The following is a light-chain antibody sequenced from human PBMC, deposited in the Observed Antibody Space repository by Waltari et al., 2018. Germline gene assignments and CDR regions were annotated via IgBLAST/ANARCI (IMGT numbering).Light chain of an antibody. Sequence: SYVLTQPPSVSVAPGQTARITCGGDNIGSKSVHWYQHKPGQAPVLVVYDDSDRPSGIPERFSGSNSGNTATLTISRVEAGDEADYYCQVWDNTSDHYVFGTGTTVTVL. CDR2: DDS. V-gene: IGLV3-21*02. J-gene: IGLJ1*01. CDR3: QVWDNTSDHYV. CDR1: NIGSKS.